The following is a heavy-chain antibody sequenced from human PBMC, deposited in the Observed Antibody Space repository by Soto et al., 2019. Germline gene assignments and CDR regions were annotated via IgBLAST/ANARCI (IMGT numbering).Heavy chain of an antibody. CDR3: ARDRLDSGVGQGAMDV. CDR2: IYYSGST. CDR1: GGSMSSRDYY. V-gene: IGHV4-31*03. J-gene: IGHJ6*02. Sequence: QVQLQESGPGLVKPSQTLSLTCIVSGGSMSSRDYYWSWIRQYPGKSLEWIGYIYYSGSTYYQSSLISRVSISIDTSKNQFSLKLNSVTAADTAVYYCARDRLDSGVGQGAMDVWGQGITVTVSS. D-gene: IGHD2-8*01.